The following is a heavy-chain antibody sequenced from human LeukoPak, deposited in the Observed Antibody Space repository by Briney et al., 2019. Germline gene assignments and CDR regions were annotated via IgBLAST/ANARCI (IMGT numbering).Heavy chain of an antibody. CDR2: IYPGDSDT. Sequence: GESLKISCKGSGYSFTSYWIGWVRQMPGKGLEWMGIIYPGDSDTRYSPSFQGQVTISADKSISTAYLQWSSLKASDTAMYYCARRYSYGRNHYYYYYMDVWGKGTTVTVSS. CDR3: ARRYSYGRNHYYYYYMDV. D-gene: IGHD5-18*01. V-gene: IGHV5-51*01. J-gene: IGHJ6*03. CDR1: GYSFTSYW.